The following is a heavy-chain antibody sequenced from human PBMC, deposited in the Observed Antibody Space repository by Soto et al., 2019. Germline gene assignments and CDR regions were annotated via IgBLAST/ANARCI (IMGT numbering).Heavy chain of an antibody. CDR2: IYYSGST. V-gene: IGHV4-59*01. J-gene: IGHJ5*02. Sequence: SETLSLTCTVSGGSISSYYWSWIRQPPGKGLEWIGYIYYSGSTNYNPSLKSRVTISVDTSKNQFSLKLSSVTAADTAVYYCARDRNSNSTNWFDPWGQGTLVTVSS. D-gene: IGHD4-4*01. CDR1: GGSISSYY. CDR3: ARDRNSNSTNWFDP.